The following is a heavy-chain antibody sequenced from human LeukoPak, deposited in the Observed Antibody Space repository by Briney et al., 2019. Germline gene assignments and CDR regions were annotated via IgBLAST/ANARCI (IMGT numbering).Heavy chain of an antibody. CDR2: IYHSGST. D-gene: IGHD2-2*01. V-gene: IGHV4-38-2*02. J-gene: IGHJ5*02. Sequence: SETLSLTCAVSGYSISSGYYWGWIRQPPGKGLELIGSIYHSGSTYYNPSLKSRVTISVDTSKNQFSLKLSSVTAADTAVYYCARDGVNIVAVPAAEVNWFDPWGQGTLVTVSS. CDR1: GYSISSGYY. CDR3: ARDGVNIVAVPAAEVNWFDP.